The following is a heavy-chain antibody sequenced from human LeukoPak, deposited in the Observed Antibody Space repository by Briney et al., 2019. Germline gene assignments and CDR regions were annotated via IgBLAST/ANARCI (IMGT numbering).Heavy chain of an antibody. J-gene: IGHJ6*02. Sequence: GASVKVSCKASGGTFSSSSISWVRQAPGQGLEWMGGIIPIFGTANYAQKFQGRVTITADESTSTAYMELSSLRSEDTAVYYCARVQLGYCSSTSCYEGYYYYYYGMDVWGQGTTVTVSS. CDR3: ARVQLGYCSSTSCYEGYYYYYYGMDV. V-gene: IGHV1-69*01. CDR2: IIPIFGTA. D-gene: IGHD2-2*01. CDR1: GGTFSSSS.